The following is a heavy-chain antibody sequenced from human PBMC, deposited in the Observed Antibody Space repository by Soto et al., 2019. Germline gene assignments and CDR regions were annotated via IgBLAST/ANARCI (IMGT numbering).Heavy chain of an antibody. Sequence: SETLSLTCTVSGGPISSYYWSWIRQPAGKGLEWIGRIYTSGSTNYNPSLKSRVTMSLDTSKNQFSLKLTSVTAADTALYFCAAGEASSRNLAPYYLDFWGQGTLVTVSS. J-gene: IGHJ4*02. V-gene: IGHV4-4*07. D-gene: IGHD6-13*01. CDR1: GGPISSYY. CDR3: AAGEASSRNLAPYYLDF. CDR2: IYTSGST.